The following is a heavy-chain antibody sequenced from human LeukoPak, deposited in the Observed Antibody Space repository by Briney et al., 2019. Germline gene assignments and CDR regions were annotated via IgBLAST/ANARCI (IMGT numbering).Heavy chain of an antibody. Sequence: GGSLRLSCAASGFTVSSNYMSWVRQAPGKGLEWVSVIYSGGSTYYAGSVKGRFTISRDNSKNTLYLQMNSLRAEDTAVYYCARSYSNYPDYYYYYYMDVWGKGTTVTVSS. CDR1: GFTVSSNY. D-gene: IGHD4-11*01. V-gene: IGHV3-53*01. CDR3: ARSYSNYPDYYYYYYMDV. CDR2: IYSGGST. J-gene: IGHJ6*03.